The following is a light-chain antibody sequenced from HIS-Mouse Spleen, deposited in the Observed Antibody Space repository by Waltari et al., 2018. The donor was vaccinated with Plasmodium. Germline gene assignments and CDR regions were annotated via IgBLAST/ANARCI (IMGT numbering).Light chain of an antibody. J-gene: IGKJ1*01. V-gene: IGKV3-11*01. CDR2: DAS. Sequence: EIVLTQSPATLSLSPGERATLSCRASQIVSSYLAWYHQKPGPAPRLLIYDASNRATGIPARFSGSGSGTDFTLTISSLEPEDFAVYYCQQRSNWWTFGQGTKVEIK. CDR1: QIVSSY. CDR3: QQRSNWWT.